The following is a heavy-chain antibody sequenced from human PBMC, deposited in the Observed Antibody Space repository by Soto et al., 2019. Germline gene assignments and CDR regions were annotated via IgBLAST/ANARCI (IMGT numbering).Heavy chain of an antibody. CDR3: AKDRNRGAAVYCFDY. D-gene: IGHD6-13*01. V-gene: IGHV3-30*18. Sequence: QVQLVESGGGVVQPGRSLRLSCAASGFTFSSYGMHWVRQAPGKGLEWVAVISDDGRDKHHAGPVKGRFTITRDNSKNTLYLIMDSLRPEDSAVYYCAKDRNRGAAVYCFDYCGQGTLVAVSS. CDR2: ISDDGRDK. CDR1: GFTFSSYG. J-gene: IGHJ4*02.